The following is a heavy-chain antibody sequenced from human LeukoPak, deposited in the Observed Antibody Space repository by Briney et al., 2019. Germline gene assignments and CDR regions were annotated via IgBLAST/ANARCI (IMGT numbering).Heavy chain of an antibody. Sequence: SGGSLRLSCAASGFTFSSYGMHWVRQAPGKGLEWVAFIRYDGSNKYYADSVKGRFNISRDNSKNTLYLQMNSLRAEDTAVYYCAKDGYRFWGGHYAFDIWGQGTMVTVSS. CDR3: AKDGYRFWGGHYAFDI. J-gene: IGHJ3*02. CDR1: GFTFSSYG. D-gene: IGHD3-3*01. CDR2: IRYDGSNK. V-gene: IGHV3-30*02.